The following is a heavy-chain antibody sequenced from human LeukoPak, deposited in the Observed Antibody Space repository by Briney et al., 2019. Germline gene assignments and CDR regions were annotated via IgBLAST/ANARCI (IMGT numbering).Heavy chain of an antibody. CDR2: VYYSGTT. V-gene: IGHV4-39*07. J-gene: IGHJ4*02. CDR1: GVSISTDIYH. CDR3: ARSTGSYFYFDY. Sequence: SETLSLTCSVSGVSISTDIYHWGWLRQPPGKGLEWIGTVYYSGTTYYNPSLRSRVTISVDTSKNQFSLRLNSVTAADTAVYYCARSTGSYFYFDYWGQGTLVTVSS. D-gene: IGHD1-26*01.